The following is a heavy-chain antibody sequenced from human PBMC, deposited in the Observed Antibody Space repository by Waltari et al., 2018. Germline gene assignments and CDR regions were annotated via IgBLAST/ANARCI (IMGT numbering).Heavy chain of an antibody. CDR1: GGSLSGYY. D-gene: IGHD3-16*01. Sequence: QVQLQQWGARLVKPSETLSLTCAVNGGSLSGYYWSWLRQSAGNGLEWIGEINHSGSTNYNPSLESRITISIDASKKQFSLNLTSVTAADTAVYYCAREGEVWTLTTFLDYWGQGILVTVSS. J-gene: IGHJ4*02. CDR3: AREGEVWTLTTFLDY. V-gene: IGHV4-34*01. CDR2: INHSGST.